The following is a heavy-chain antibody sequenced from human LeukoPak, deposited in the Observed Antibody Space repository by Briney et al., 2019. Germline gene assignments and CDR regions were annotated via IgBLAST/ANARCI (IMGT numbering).Heavy chain of an antibody. J-gene: IGHJ3*02. CDR1: GGSISSYY. CDR2: IYYSGNT. D-gene: IGHD6-13*01. Sequence: SGTLSLTCTVSGGSISSYYWSWIRQPPGKGLEWIGYIYYSGNTNQNPSLKSRVTISVDTSKNQFSLRLTSVTAADTAVYYCARRVATAPMYAFDIWGQGTLVTVSS. V-gene: IGHV4-59*08. CDR3: ARRVATAPMYAFDI.